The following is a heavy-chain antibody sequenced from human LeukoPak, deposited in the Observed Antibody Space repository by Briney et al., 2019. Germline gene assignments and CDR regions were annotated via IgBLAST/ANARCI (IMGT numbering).Heavy chain of an antibody. J-gene: IGHJ4*02. CDR3: ARDEGYSYGSCDY. V-gene: IGHV3-11*06. CDR2: ISSSSSYT. Sequence: GSLRLSCAASGFTFSDYYMSWIRQAPGKGPEWVSYISSSSSYTNYADSVKGRFTISRDNAKNSLYLQMNSLRAEDTAVYYCARDEGYSYGSCDYWGQGTLVTVSS. D-gene: IGHD5-18*01. CDR1: GFTFSDYY.